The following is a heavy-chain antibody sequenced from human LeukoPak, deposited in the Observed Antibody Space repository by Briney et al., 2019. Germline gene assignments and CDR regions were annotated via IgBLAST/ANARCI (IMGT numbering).Heavy chain of an antibody. V-gene: IGHV4-34*01. CDR3: ARASGYCSGGSCYRYYYGMDV. J-gene: IGHJ6*02. CDR2: INHSGST. Sequence: SETPSLTCAVYGGSFSGYYWSWIRQPPGKGLEWIGEINHSGSTNYNPSLKSRVTISVDTSKNQFSLKLSSVTAADTAVYYCARASGYCSGGSCYRYYYGMDVWGQGTTVTVSS. D-gene: IGHD2-15*01. CDR1: GGSFSGYY.